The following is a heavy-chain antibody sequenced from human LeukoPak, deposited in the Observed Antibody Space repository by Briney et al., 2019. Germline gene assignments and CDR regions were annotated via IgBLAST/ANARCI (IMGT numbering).Heavy chain of an antibody. CDR3: ARAKTIRLGELSLGY. Sequence: ASVTVSCKASGYTLTSYGISWVRQAPGQGLEWMGWISAYNGNTNYAQKLQGRVTMTTDTSTSTAYMELRSLRSDDTAVYYCARAKTIRLGELSLGYWGQGTLVTVSS. CDR2: ISAYNGNT. V-gene: IGHV1-18*01. J-gene: IGHJ4*02. CDR1: GYTLTSYG. D-gene: IGHD3-16*02.